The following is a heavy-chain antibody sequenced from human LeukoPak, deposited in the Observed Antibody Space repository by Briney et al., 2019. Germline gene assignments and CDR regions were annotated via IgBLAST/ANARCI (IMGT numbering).Heavy chain of an antibody. CDR1: GGSISSGGYS. V-gene: IGHV4-30-4*07. CDR2: IYYSGST. CDR3: AGQWELPRIDY. D-gene: IGHD1-26*01. J-gene: IGHJ4*02. Sequence: PSQTLSLTCAVSGGSISSGGYSWSWIRQPPGKGLEWIGYIYYSGSTYYNPSLKSRVTISVDTSKNQFSLKLSSVTAADTAVYYCAGQWELPRIDYWGQGTLVIVSS.